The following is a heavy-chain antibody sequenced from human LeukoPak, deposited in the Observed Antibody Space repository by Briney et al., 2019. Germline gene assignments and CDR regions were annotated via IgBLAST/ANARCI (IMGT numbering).Heavy chain of an antibody. CDR1: GGSISGGGYS. Sequence: SETLSLTCAVSGGSISGGGYSWSWIRQPPGKGLEWIGYIYHSGSTYYNPSLKSRVTISVDRSKNQFSLKLSSVTAADTAVYYCARGGSPTRHFDYWGQGTLVTVSS. V-gene: IGHV4-30-2*01. CDR2: IYHSGST. CDR3: ARGGSPTRHFDY. D-gene: IGHD3-10*01. J-gene: IGHJ4*02.